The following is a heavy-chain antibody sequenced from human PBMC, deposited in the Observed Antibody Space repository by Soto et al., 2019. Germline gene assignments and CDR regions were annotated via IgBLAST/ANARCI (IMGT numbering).Heavy chain of an antibody. D-gene: IGHD2-2*01. Sequence: EVQLVESGGVVVQPGGSRRLSCAASGFTFDDYTMHWVRQAPGKGLEWVSLISWDGGSTYYADSVKGRFTISRDNSKNSLYLQMNSLRTEDTALYYCAKDIGYCSSTSCAEQYYGMDVWGQGTTVTVSS. CDR2: ISWDGGST. J-gene: IGHJ6*02. CDR1: GFTFDDYT. V-gene: IGHV3-43*01. CDR3: AKDIGYCSSTSCAEQYYGMDV.